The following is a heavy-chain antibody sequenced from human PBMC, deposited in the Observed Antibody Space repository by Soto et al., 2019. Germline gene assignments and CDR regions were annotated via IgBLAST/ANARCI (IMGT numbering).Heavy chain of an antibody. Sequence: QVQLQESCPRLVKPSQTLSLSCAVSGGSIISASYSWNWIRQSPGRGLEWIGHIYSSGSTYYNPSLKSRVSISVDTSNNPFSLKLTSVTAADTAVYFCAREDAARIERWFDAWGQGILVTVSS. V-gene: IGHV4-31*11. CDR1: GGSIISASYS. J-gene: IGHJ5*02. CDR3: AREDAARIERWFDA. D-gene: IGHD6-6*01. CDR2: IYSSGST.